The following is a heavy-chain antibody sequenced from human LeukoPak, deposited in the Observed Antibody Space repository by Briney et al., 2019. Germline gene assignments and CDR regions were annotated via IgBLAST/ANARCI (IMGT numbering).Heavy chain of an antibody. Sequence: GGSLRLSCAAFGFTFSTYAMSWVRQAPGKGLEWVSAISEGGGSTYYADSVKGRFTISRDNSKNTLYLQMNSLRAEDTAVYYCARYQYCSSTSCYYYIDVWGKGTTVTVS. D-gene: IGHD2-2*01. J-gene: IGHJ6*03. CDR2: ISEGGGST. V-gene: IGHV3-23*01. CDR1: GFTFSTYA. CDR3: ARYQYCSSTSCYYYIDV.